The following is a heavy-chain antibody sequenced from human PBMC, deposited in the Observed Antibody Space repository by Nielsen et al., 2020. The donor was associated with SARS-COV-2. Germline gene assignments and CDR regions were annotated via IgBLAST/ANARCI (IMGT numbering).Heavy chain of an antibody. CDR2: INPSGGST. V-gene: IGHV1-46*01. CDR3: ATRTTVTPYAFDI. Sequence: ASVKVSCKASGYTFTSYYMHWVQRAPGQGLEWMGIINPSGGSTSYAQKFQGRVTMTRDTSTSTVYMELSSLRSEDTAVYYCATRTTVTPYAFDIWGQGTMVTVSS. J-gene: IGHJ3*02. D-gene: IGHD4-17*01. CDR1: GYTFTSYY.